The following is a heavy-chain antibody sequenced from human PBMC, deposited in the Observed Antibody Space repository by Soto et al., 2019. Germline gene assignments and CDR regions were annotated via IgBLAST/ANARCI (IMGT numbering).Heavy chain of an antibody. Sequence: QVQLQESGPGLVKPSGTLSLTCTVSDGSISTSNWWSWVRQPPGTGLEWIGEIYHTGSTNYNPSLKRRVTISVDKSNNQFSLKVTSVTAADTAVYYCARGNGRSYFDYWGQGTLVTVSS. J-gene: IGHJ4*02. D-gene: IGHD2-8*01. CDR3: ARGNGRSYFDY. V-gene: IGHV4-4*02. CDR2: IYHTGST. CDR1: DGSISTSNW.